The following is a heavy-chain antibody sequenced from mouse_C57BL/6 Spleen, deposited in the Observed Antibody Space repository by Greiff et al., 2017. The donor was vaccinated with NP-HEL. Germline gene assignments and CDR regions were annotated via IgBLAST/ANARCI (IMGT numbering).Heavy chain of an antibody. D-gene: IGHD1-1*01. CDR3: AKKDYYGRASMDY. Sequence: VMLVESGPGLVQPSQSLSITCTVSGFSLTSYGVHWVRQSPGKGLEWLGVIWRGGSTDYNAAFMSRLSITKDNSKSQVFFKMNSLQADDTAIYYCAKKDYYGRASMDYWGQGTSVTVSS. CDR1: GFSLTSYG. J-gene: IGHJ4*01. CDR2: IWRGGST. V-gene: IGHV2-5*01.